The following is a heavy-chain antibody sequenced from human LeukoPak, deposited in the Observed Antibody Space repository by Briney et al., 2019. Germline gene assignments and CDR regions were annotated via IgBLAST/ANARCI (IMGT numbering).Heavy chain of an antibody. CDR3: ARSNGGNFNS. CDR1: AFTFSSYA. Sequence: PGGSLRLSCAASAFTFSSYAMHWVRQAPGKGLEWVAVISYDGNNEYYAGSVKGRFTISRDNSKNTLYLQMNSLRPEDTALYYCARSNGGNFNSWGQGTLVTVSS. V-gene: IGHV3-30*04. CDR2: ISYDGNNE. J-gene: IGHJ4*02. D-gene: IGHD2-8*01.